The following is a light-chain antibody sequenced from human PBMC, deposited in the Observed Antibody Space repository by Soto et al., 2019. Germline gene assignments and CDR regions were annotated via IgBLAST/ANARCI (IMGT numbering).Light chain of an antibody. V-gene: IGKV3-11*01. CDR1: QSISSY. J-gene: IGKJ4*01. CDR2: DAS. Sequence: EIVLTQSPATLSLSPGERATLSFRASQSISSYLGWYQQKPGQAPRLLIFDASTRATGIPTRFSGSGSATDFTLTISSLEHEDSAVYYCQQRSQWPLTFGEGTNVDIK. CDR3: QQRSQWPLT.